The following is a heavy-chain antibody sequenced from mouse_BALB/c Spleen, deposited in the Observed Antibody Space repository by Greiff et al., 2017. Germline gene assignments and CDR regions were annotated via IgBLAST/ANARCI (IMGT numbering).Heavy chain of an antibody. V-gene: IGHV7-3*02. CDR1: GFTFTDYY. D-gene: IGHD2-1*01. CDR3: ARGIYYGNFLVAY. J-gene: IGHJ3*01. Sequence: EVQLVESGGGLVQPGGSLRLSCATSGFTFTDYYMSWVRQPPGKALEWLGFIRNKANGYTTEYSASVKGRFTISRDNSQSILYLQMNTLRAEDSATYYCARGIYYGNFLVAYWGQGTLVTVSA. CDR2: IRNKANGYTT.